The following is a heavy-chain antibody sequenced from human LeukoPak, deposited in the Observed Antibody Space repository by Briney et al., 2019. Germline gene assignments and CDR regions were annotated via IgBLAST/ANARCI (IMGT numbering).Heavy chain of an antibody. V-gene: IGHV4-59*08. Sequence: SETLSLTCTVSGGSISPYYWSWIRQPPGKGLEWIGYIYYSGTTNYNPSLKSRVTMSVDTSNNHLSLRLTSVTAADTALFYCARHSYNYYGLDVWGQGTTITVSS. CDR1: GGSISPYY. CDR2: IYYSGTT. J-gene: IGHJ6*02. CDR3: ARHSYNYYGLDV.